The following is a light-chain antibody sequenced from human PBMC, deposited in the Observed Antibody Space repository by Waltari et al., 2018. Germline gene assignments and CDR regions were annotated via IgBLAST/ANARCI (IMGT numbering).Light chain of an antibody. J-gene: IGKJ2*01. Sequence: EIVLTQSPLSLPVTPGEPPSMSCMSSHTLLFRTGFTYLDWFVHKPGQSPQLLFSLGSSRASGVPDRFSGSGSGTDFTLTISSLQAEDVAVYYCQHYYSIPYTFGQGTKLQIK. CDR3: QHYYSIPYT. V-gene: IGKV2-28*01. CDR2: LGS. CDR1: HTLLFRTGFTY.